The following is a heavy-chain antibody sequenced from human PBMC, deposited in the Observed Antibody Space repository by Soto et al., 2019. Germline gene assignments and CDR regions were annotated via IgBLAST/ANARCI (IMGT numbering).Heavy chain of an antibody. V-gene: IGHV4-39*01. D-gene: IGHD3-10*01. CDR2: IYYSGST. CDR1: GDSISSSSYY. Sequence: PSETLSLTCTVSGDSISSSSYYWGWIRQPPGKGLEWIGSIYYSGSTYYNPSLKSRVTISVDTSKNQFSLKLSSVTAADTAVYYCARFGDKSWFDPWGQGTLVTVSS. J-gene: IGHJ5*02. CDR3: ARFGDKSWFDP.